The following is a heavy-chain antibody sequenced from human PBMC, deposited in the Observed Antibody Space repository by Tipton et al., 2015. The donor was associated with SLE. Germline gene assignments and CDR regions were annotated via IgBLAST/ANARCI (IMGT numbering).Heavy chain of an antibody. D-gene: IGHD3-16*01. CDR1: GGSISSGSYY. J-gene: IGHJ5*02. Sequence: TLSLTCTVSGGSISSGSYYWGWIRQPPGKGLEWIGSIYYSGSTYYNPSLKSRVTISVDTSKNQFSLKLSSVTAADTAVYYCARVQAYEGFDPWGQGTLVTVSS. CDR3: ARVQAYEGFDP. CDR2: IYYSGST. V-gene: IGHV4-39*07.